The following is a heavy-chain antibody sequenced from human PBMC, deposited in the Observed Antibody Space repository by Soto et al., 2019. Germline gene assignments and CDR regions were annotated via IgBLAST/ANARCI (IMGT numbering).Heavy chain of an antibody. D-gene: IGHD3-16*01. J-gene: IGHJ5*02. CDR3: ARMATFGSLNWFDP. CDR1: GYSFTNND. Sequence: SVKVSCKASGYSFTNNDVSWVRQATGQGLEWMGWMNPGSGDTGYAQKFQGRVTMTRDISIATAYMELSSLRSDDTAIYYCARMATFGSLNWFDPWGQGTMVTVSS. CDR2: MNPGSGDT. V-gene: IGHV1-8*01.